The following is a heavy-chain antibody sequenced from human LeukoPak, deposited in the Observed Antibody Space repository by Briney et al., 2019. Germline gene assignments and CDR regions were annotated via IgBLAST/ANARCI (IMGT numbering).Heavy chain of an antibody. D-gene: IGHD1-14*01. J-gene: IGHJ4*02. CDR2: IYYSGST. V-gene: IGHV4-59*01. CDR1: GGSISSYY. Sequence: PSETLSLTCTVSGGSISSYYRSWIRQPPGKGLEWIGYIYYSGSTNYNPSLKSRVTISVDTSKNQFSLKLRSVTAADTAVYYCARAPGYYFDYWGQGTLVTVSS. CDR3: ARAPGYYFDY.